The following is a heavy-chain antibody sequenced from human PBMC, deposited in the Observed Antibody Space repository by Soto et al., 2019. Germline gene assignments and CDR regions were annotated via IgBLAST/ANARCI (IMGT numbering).Heavy chain of an antibody. CDR1: GYTFTGYY. V-gene: IGHV1-2*02. D-gene: IGHD3-16*01. CDR3: ARQPYGGSRRLS. J-gene: IGHJ5*01. CDR2: INPNSGGT. Sequence: ASVKVSCKASGYTFTGYYMHWVRQAPGQGLEWMGWINPNSGGTNYAQKFQGRVTLTRDTSISTVYMELSRLRSDDTAVYYCARQPYGGSRRLSRGQGTLVHVSS.